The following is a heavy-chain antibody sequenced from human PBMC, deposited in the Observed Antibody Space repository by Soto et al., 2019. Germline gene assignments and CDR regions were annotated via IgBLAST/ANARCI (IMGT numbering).Heavy chain of an antibody. CDR3: ATGRLNYYDSSGYYDAFDI. Sequence: SVKVSCKASGGTFSSYTISWVRQAPGQGLEWMGRIIPILGIANYAQKFQGRVTITADKSTSTAYMELSSLRSEDTAVYYCATGRLNYYDSSGYYDAFDIWGQGTMVTV. J-gene: IGHJ3*02. CDR2: IIPILGIA. D-gene: IGHD3-22*01. CDR1: GGTFSSYT. V-gene: IGHV1-69*02.